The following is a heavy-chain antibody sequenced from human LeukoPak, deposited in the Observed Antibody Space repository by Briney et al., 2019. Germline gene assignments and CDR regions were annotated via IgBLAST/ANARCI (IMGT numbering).Heavy chain of an antibody. D-gene: IGHD6-19*01. Sequence: PGGSLRLSWAASGFTFSSYAMSWVRQAPGKGLEWVSAISGSGGSTYYADSVKGRFTISRDNSKNTLYLQMNSLRAEDTAVYYCAKDKVSSGWYSSWYYYYGMDVWGQGTTVTVSS. CDR1: GFTFSSYA. J-gene: IGHJ6*02. CDR3: AKDKVSSGWYSSWYYYYGMDV. CDR2: ISGSGGST. V-gene: IGHV3-23*01.